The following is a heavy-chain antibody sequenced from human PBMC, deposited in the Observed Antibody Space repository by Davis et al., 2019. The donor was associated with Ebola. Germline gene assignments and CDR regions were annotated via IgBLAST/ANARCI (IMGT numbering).Heavy chain of an antibody. J-gene: IGHJ6*02. CDR2: IYPGDSDP. D-gene: IGHD4-11*01. CDR3: ATSHLGTVTTWDGMDV. Sequence: GESLKISCKGSGYSFTSYWIGWVRQMPRKGLEWMGIIYPGDSDPRYSPSFQGQVTISADKSISTAYLQWSSLKASDTAMYYCATSHLGTVTTWDGMDVWGQGTTVTVSS. CDR1: GYSFTSYW. V-gene: IGHV5-51*01.